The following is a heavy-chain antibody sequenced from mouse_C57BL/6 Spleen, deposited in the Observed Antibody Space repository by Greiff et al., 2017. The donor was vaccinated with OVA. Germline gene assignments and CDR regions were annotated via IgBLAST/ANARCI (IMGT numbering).Heavy chain of an antibody. CDR3: ARSVVAKDFDY. J-gene: IGHJ2*01. D-gene: IGHD1-1*01. CDR2: IYPSDSET. CDR1: GYTFTSYW. Sequence: QVQLKQPGAELVRPGSSVKLSCKASGYTFTSYWMDWVKQRPGQGLEWIGNIYPSDSETHYNQKFKDKATLTVDKSSSTAYMQLSSLTSEDSAVYYCARSVVAKDFDYWGQGTTLTVSS. V-gene: IGHV1-61*01.